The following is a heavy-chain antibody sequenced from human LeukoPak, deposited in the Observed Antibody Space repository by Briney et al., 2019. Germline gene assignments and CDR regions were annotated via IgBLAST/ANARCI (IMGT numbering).Heavy chain of an antibody. CDR2: INPNSGGT. CDR3: ARMFRYCSSTSCLPYLDY. CDR1: GYTFTGYY. Sequence: ASVKVSCKASGYTFTGYYMHWVRQAPGQGLEWMGWINPNSGGTNYAQKFQGRVTMTRDTSISTAYMELSRLRSDDTAVYYCARMFRYCSSTSCLPYLDYWGQVPLVTVSS. V-gene: IGHV1-2*02. J-gene: IGHJ4*02. D-gene: IGHD2-2*01.